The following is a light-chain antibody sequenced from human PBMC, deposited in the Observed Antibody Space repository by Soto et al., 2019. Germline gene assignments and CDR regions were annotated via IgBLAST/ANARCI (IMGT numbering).Light chain of an antibody. J-gene: IGKJ4*01. V-gene: IGKV1-27*01. CDR3: QKYNSAPRAHT. Sequence: DIQMTQSPSSLSASVGDRVTITCRASQGISNYLAWYQQKPGKVPKLLIYAASTLQSGVPSRFSGSGSGTDFTLTISSLQPEDVATYYCQKYNSAPRAHTFGGGTKVEIK. CDR2: AAS. CDR1: QGISNY.